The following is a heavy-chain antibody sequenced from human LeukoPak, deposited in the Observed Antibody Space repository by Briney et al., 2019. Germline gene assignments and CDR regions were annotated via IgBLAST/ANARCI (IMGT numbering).Heavy chain of an antibody. CDR3: AKLSSNWYFDS. V-gene: IGHV4-59*04. D-gene: IGHD1-1*01. CDR2: ISYNERM. Sequence: SETLSLTCSVSGASVTSYYWNWVRQRPGKGLEWIGYISYNERMDYGPTLKSRVTMSLDTSKNQFSLSLSVVAAADTAVYYCAKLSSNWYFDSWGRGTLVTVSS. CDR1: GASVTSYY. J-gene: IGHJ4*02.